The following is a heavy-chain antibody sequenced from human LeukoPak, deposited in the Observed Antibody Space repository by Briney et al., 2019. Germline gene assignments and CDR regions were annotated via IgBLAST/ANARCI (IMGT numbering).Heavy chain of an antibody. CDR1: GFTFSSYS. D-gene: IGHD3-9*01. J-gene: IGHJ4*02. Sequence: GGSLRLSCAASGFTFSSYSMNWVRQAPGKGLEWVSSISSSSSYIYYADSVKGRFTISRDNAKNSPYLQMNSLRAEDTAVYYCARDWDYDILTGLYKEGGFDYWGQGTLVTVSS. V-gene: IGHV3-21*01. CDR3: ARDWDYDILTGLYKEGGFDY. CDR2: ISSSSSYI.